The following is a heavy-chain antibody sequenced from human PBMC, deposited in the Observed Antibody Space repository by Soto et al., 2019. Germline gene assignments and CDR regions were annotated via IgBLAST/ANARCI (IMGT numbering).Heavy chain of an antibody. Sequence: ASVKVSCKASGYTFTSYYMHWVRQAPGQGLEWMGIINPSGGSTSYAQKFQGRFTMTRDTSTSTVYMELSSLRSEDTAVYYCARDCLPYYDFWSGYYTQSRDYYYYGMDVWGQGTKVTVS. CDR1: GYTFTSYY. CDR3: ARDCLPYYDFWSGYYTQSRDYYYYGMDV. CDR2: INPSGGST. V-gene: IGHV1-46*01. D-gene: IGHD3-3*01. J-gene: IGHJ6*02.